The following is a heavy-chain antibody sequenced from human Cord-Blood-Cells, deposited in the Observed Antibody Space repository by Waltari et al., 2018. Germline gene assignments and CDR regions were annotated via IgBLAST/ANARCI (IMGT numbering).Heavy chain of an antibody. V-gene: IGHV1-69*01. Sequence: QVQLVQSGAEVKKPGSSVKVSCKASGGTFSSYAISWVRQAPRQGRERMGGSIPIVSTANYAQKFQGRVTITADESTSTSYMELSSLRSEDTAVYYCARDLRPYYGTEDDYWGQGTLVTVSS. CDR1: GGTFSSYA. J-gene: IGHJ4*02. D-gene: IGHD3-3*01. CDR3: ARDLRPYYGTEDDY. CDR2: SIPIVSTA.